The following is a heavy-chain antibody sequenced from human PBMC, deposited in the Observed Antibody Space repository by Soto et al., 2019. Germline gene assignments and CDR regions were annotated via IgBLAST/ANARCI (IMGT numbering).Heavy chain of an antibody. CDR1: GFTFSSYS. CDR3: ARGYYDSSGYYRVFDY. J-gene: IGHJ4*02. CDR2: ISSSSSTI. D-gene: IGHD3-22*01. V-gene: IGHV3-48*01. Sequence: GGSLRLSCAASGFTFSSYSMNWVRQAPGKGLEWVSYISSSSSTIYYADSVKGRFTISRDNAKNSLYLQMNSLRAEDTAVYYCARGYYDSSGYYRVFDYWGQGTLVTVSS.